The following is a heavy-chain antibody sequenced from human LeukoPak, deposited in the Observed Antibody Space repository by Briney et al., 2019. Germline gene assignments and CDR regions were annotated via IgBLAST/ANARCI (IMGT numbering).Heavy chain of an antibody. CDR1: GGSISSSSYY. Sequence: SETLSLTCTVSGGSISSSSYYWAWLRQPPGKGLEWIGYIYYSGSTNYNPSLKSRVTISVDTSKNQFSLKLTSVTAADTAVYYCARSLYYYGSDSFDIWGQGTMVSVSS. V-gene: IGHV4-61*05. D-gene: IGHD3-10*01. CDR3: ARSLYYYGSDSFDI. CDR2: IYYSGST. J-gene: IGHJ3*02.